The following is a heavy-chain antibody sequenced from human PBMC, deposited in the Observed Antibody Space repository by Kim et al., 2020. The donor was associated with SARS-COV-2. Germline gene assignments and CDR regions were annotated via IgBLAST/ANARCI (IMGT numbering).Heavy chain of an antibody. J-gene: IGHJ4*02. CDR3: ATEGGTSGRCGYFEY. V-gene: IGHV3-30*03. CDR1: GLYV. CDR2: MLFDGFSK. D-gene: IGHD5-12*01. Sequence: GGSLRLSCVTSGLYVIHWVRQAPGKGLEWVAAMLFDGFSKYFADSVKGRVTSSRDDSRNTVWLQLNNLRDDDSDMYECATEGGTSGRCGYFEYWGQGTLVTVS.